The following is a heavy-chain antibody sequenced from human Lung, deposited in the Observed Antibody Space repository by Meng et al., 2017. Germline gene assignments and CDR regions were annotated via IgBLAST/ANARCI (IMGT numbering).Heavy chain of an antibody. J-gene: IGHJ4*02. Sequence: VQLQQWGAGPLKPSENLSLTCVVSGGSFSDYYWGWIRQPPGKGLEWIGQINHSGSTNYNPSLESRATISVDTSQNNLSLKLSSVTAADSAVYYCARGPTTMAHDFDYWGQGTLVTVSS. CDR3: ARGPTTMAHDFDY. CDR2: INHSGST. V-gene: IGHV4-34*01. D-gene: IGHD4-11*01. CDR1: GGSFSDYY.